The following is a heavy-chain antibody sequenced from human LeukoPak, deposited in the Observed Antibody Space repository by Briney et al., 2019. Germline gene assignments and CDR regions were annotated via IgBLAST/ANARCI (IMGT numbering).Heavy chain of an antibody. CDR2: FYYSGST. Sequence: SETLSLTCTVSGDSISNRDHCWSWVRQHRGRGLEWNVHFYYSGSTFYNPSLKSRVTISVDTSKNQVSLMLSSVRAADTAVYYGVRDAGHFDYWGQGTLVTVSS. J-gene: IGHJ4*02. CDR3: VRDAGHFDY. CDR1: GDSISNRDHC. V-gene: IGHV4-31*03.